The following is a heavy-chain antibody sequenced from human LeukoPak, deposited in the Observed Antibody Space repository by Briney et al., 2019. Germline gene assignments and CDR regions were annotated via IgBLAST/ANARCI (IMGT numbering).Heavy chain of an antibody. CDR2: IWYDGSNK. CDR3: ARDRSMSGWYIDL. CDR1: RFTFSSYG. Sequence: PGRSLGLSCAASRFTFSSYGMHWVRQAPGKGLEWVAVIWYDGSNKYYPDSVQGRFTISRDNSKNTLYLQVNSLRAEDTAVYYCARDRSMSGWYIDLWGRGTLVTFSS. D-gene: IGHD2/OR15-2a*01. V-gene: IGHV3-33*01. J-gene: IGHJ2*01.